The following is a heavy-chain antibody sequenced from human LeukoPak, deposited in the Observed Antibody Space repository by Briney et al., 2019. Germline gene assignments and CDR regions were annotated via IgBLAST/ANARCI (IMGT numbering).Heavy chain of an antibody. CDR2: ISGSASST. J-gene: IGHJ6*03. V-gene: IGHV3-23*01. CDR3: AKSFYASSWHYYYMDV. D-gene: IGHD6-13*01. CDR1: GFTFSNYA. Sequence: GGSLRLSCAASGFTFSNYAMSWVRQAPGKGLEWVSAISGSASSTYHADSVKGRFSISRDNSNNTLYLQMNSLRAEDTALYFCAKSFYASSWHYYYMDVWGKGTTVTVSS.